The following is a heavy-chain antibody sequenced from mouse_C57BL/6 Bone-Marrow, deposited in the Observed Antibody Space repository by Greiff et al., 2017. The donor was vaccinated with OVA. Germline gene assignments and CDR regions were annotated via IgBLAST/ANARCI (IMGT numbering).Heavy chain of an antibody. V-gene: IGHV5-15*01. CDR3: ARQGGSSSFAY. CDR1: GFTFSDYG. CDR2: ISNLAYSI. J-gene: IGHJ3*01. D-gene: IGHD1-1*01. Sequence: EVQVVESGGGLVQPGGSLKLSCAASGFTFSDYGMAWVRQAPRKGPEWVAFISNLAYSIYYADTVTGRFTISRENAKNTLYLEMSSLRSEDTAMYYCARQGGSSSFAYWGQGTLVTVSA.